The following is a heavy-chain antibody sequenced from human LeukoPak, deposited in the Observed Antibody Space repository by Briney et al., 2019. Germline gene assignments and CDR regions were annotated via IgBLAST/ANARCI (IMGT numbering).Heavy chain of an antibody. CDR1: GFTFSSYW. Sequence: GGSLRLSCAASGFTFSSYWMSWVRHAPGKGLEWVADIKKEGREEYYVDSGKGRFTTPRDNAKNSLYLQMNSLRAEDTAVYYCARAIRSSYYDFWSGIGYWGQGTLVTVSS. D-gene: IGHD3-3*01. CDR2: IKKEGREE. J-gene: IGHJ4*02. V-gene: IGHV3-7*05. CDR3: ARAIRSSYYDFWSGIGY.